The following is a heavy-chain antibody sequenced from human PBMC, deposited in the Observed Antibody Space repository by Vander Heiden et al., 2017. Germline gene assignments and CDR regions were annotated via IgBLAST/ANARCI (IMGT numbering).Heavy chain of an antibody. V-gene: IGHV4-39*01. CDR1: GGSISSSSYY. D-gene: IGHD3-22*01. CDR2: IYYSGST. J-gene: IGHJ4*02. Sequence: QLQLQESGPGLVKPSETLSLTCTVSGGSISSSSYYWGWIRQPPGKGLEWIGSIYYSGSTYYNPSLKSRVTISVDTSKNQFSLKLSSVTAADTAVYYCARRYYYDSSGYGFDYWGQGTLVTVSS. CDR3: ARRYYYDSSGYGFDY.